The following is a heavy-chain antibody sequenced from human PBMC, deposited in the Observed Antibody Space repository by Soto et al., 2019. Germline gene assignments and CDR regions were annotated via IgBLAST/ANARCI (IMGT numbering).Heavy chain of an antibody. CDR2: ISAYNGNT. Sequence: GASVKVSCKASGYTFTSYGISWVRQAPGQGLEWMGWISAYNGNTNYAQKLQGRVTMTTDTSTSTAYMELRSLRSDDTAVYYCARVSDGSGSSINWFDPWGQGTLVTVSS. CDR1: GYTFTSYG. CDR3: ARVSDGSGSSINWFDP. J-gene: IGHJ5*02. D-gene: IGHD3-10*01. V-gene: IGHV1-18*01.